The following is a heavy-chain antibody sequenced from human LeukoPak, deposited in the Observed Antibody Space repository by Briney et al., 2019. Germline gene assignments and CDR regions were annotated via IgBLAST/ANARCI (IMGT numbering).Heavy chain of an antibody. CDR3: AKVRGIAAAGNDY. Sequence: GGSLRLSCQTSGFTFSSYAMHWVRQAPGKGLEWVAVIWFDRTTEYYADSVKGRFTISRDNSKNTLYLQMNSLRAEDTAVYYCAKVRGIAAAGNDYWGQGTLVTVSS. D-gene: IGHD6-13*01. CDR2: IWFDRTTE. V-gene: IGHV3-33*06. J-gene: IGHJ4*02. CDR1: GFTFSSYA.